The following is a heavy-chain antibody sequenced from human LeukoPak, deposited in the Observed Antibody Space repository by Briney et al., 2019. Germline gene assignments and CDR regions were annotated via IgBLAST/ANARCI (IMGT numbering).Heavy chain of an antibody. CDR1: GYTFTGYY. CDR3: ARDSIWSGIPYYGMDV. Sequence: ASVKVSCKASGYTFTGYYMHWVRQAPGQGLEWMGWINPNSGGTNYAQKFQGRVTMTRDTSISTGYMELSRLRSDDTAVYYCARDSIWSGIPYYGMDVWGQGTTVTVSS. D-gene: IGHD3-3*01. CDR2: INPNSGGT. J-gene: IGHJ6*02. V-gene: IGHV1-2*02.